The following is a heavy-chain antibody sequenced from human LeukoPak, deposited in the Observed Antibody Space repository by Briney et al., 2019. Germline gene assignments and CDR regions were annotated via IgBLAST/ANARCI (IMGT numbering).Heavy chain of an antibody. D-gene: IGHD3-10*01. V-gene: IGHV3-48*03. J-gene: IGHJ4*02. CDR3: ARVPRTMVRGVIIPSFDY. Sequence: GGSLTLSCEDSGFTFRSYEMNWVRQAPGKGLEWIAYLSSSGSAFSYADSVKGRFTIARDNAKDSLYLLMNSLRAEDTAVYYCARVPRTMVRGVIIPSFDYWGQGTLVTVSS. CDR1: GFTFRSYE. CDR2: LSSSGSAF.